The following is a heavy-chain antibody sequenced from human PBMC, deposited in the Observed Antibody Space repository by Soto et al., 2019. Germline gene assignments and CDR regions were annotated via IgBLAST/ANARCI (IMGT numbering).Heavy chain of an antibody. J-gene: IGHJ3*02. D-gene: IGHD2-21*01. CDR3: TRGSSFRGDFDI. CDR2: IYHAGSP. CDR1: GGSVMSSYR. Sequence: SETLSLTCGVSGGSVMSSYRWTWVRQSPGKGLEWIGEIYHAGSPDYNPSFQSRVTISLDKSKNTFSLTLTSMTAADAALYYCTRGSSFRGDFDIWGQGTTVTVSS. V-gene: IGHV4-4*02.